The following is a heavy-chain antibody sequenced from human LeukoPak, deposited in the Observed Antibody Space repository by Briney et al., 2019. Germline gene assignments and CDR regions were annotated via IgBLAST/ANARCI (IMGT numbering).Heavy chain of an antibody. Sequence: PGRSLRLSCAASGFTFDNYTMNWVRQVPGKGLEWISLISWNSGTIGYADSVKGRFTISRDNANNFLYLQMNSLRAEDTAVYYCARERLFRFGETHFDYWGQGTLVTVSS. V-gene: IGHV3-9*01. CDR1: GFTFDNYT. D-gene: IGHD3-10*01. CDR2: ISWNSGTI. J-gene: IGHJ4*02. CDR3: ARERLFRFGETHFDY.